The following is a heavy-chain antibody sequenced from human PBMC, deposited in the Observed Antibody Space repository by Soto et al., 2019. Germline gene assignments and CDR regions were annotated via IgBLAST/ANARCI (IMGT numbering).Heavy chain of an antibody. D-gene: IGHD1-20*01. CDR1: GFSLTTSGVG. CDR2: IYWDDDK. CDR3: AHRVVPATRYNWNGGHFDY. Sequence: QITLKESGPTLVKPTQTLTLTCSFSGFSLTTSGVGVGWIRQPPGKALEWLVFIYWDDDKRYSPSLKNRLTTTKDTPNHQRGLTMPHMDPVDTATYYCAHRVVPATRYNWNGGHFDYWGQGILVTVSP. V-gene: IGHV2-5*02. J-gene: IGHJ4*02.